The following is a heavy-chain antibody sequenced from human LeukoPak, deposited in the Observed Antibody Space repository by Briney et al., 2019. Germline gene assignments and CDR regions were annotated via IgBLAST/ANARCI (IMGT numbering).Heavy chain of an antibody. CDR2: ISGSGGST. D-gene: IGHD2-15*01. Sequence: GGSLRLSCAASGFTFSSYAMSWVRQAPGKGLEWVSAISGSGGSTYYADSVKGQFTISRDNSKNTLYLQMNSLRAEDTAVYYCAKTGASGGSSWYPYWGQGTLVTVSS. CDR3: AKTGASGGSSWYPY. J-gene: IGHJ4*02. CDR1: GFTFSSYA. V-gene: IGHV3-23*01.